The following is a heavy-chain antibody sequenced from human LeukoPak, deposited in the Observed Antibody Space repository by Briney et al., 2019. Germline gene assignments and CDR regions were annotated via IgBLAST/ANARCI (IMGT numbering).Heavy chain of an antibody. Sequence: ASVKVSCKASGYTFTSYGISWVRQAPGQGLEWMGWINPNSGGTNYAQKFQGRVTMTRDTSISTAYMELSRLRSDDTAVYYCAPDRNYGDYVSGGLGYWGQGTLVTVSS. D-gene: IGHD4-17*01. CDR3: APDRNYGDYVSGGLGY. V-gene: IGHV1-2*02. CDR1: GYTFTSYG. CDR2: INPNSGGT. J-gene: IGHJ4*02.